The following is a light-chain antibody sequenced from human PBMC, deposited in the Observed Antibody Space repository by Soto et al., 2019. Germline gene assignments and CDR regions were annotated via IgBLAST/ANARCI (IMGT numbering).Light chain of an antibody. CDR1: QAVTNY. Sequence: DIQMTQSPSSLSASIGDRVTITCRASQAVTNYLNWYQQKSGKAPTVLIYAASSLQSGVPSRCSGSGSGTEFTLTISSLQPEDFETYYGQHSSSIPLTFGGGTKVEIK. CDR3: QHSSSIPLT. V-gene: IGKV1-39*01. J-gene: IGKJ4*01. CDR2: AAS.